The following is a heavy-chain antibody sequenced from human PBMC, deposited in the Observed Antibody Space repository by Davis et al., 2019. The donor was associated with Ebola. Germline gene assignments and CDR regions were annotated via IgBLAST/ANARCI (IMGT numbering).Heavy chain of an antibody. CDR2: IYYSGST. CDR3: ARLAYYYYGMDV. V-gene: IGHV4-30-4*07. Sequence: PSETLSLTCAVSGGSISSGGYSWSWIRQPPGKGLEWIGYIYYSGSTYYNPSLKSRVTISVDTSKNQFSLKLSSVTAADTAVYYCARLAYYYYGMDVWGKGTTVTVSS. CDR1: GGSISSGGYS. J-gene: IGHJ6*04.